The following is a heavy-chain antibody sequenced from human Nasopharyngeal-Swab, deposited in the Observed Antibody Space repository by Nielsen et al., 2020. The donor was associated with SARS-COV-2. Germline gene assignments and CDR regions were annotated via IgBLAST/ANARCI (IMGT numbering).Heavy chain of an antibody. J-gene: IGHJ4*02. D-gene: IGHD5-12*01. CDR2: VSYRGST. CDR3: AGGGAYSGYDWTY. CDR1: GGSITSTSHY. Sequence: GSLRLSCTVSGGSITSTSHYWGWIRQPPGKGLEWIGCVSYRGSTYHNPSLKSRVTVSVDTSKNQFSLKLTSLTAADTAVYYCAGGGAYSGYDWTYWGQGTLVTVSS. V-gene: IGHV4-39*07.